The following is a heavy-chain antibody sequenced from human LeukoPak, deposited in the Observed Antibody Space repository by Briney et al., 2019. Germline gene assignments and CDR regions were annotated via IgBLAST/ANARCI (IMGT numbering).Heavy chain of an antibody. CDR1: GGSISSYY. Sequence: PSETLSLTCTVSGGSISSYYWTWIRQPAGKGLEWIGRIYSSGSTNYNPSLKSRVTMSVDKSQNQFSLKLSSVPAADTAVYYCARARDYYDSSSYPNWFDPWGQGTLVTVSS. CDR3: ARARDYYDSSSYPNWFDP. J-gene: IGHJ5*02. D-gene: IGHD3-22*01. CDR2: IYSSGST. V-gene: IGHV4-4*07.